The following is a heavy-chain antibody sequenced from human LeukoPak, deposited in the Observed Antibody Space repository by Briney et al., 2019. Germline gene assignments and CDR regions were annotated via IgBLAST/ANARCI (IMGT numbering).Heavy chain of an antibody. Sequence: GGSLRLSCAASGLTFTNYWMNWVRQAPGKGLEWVSVIYSDGSTYYADSVKGRFTISRDKSKNTLYLQLNSLRAEDTAVYFCARQSGGPYNWFDPWGQGTLVTVSS. J-gene: IGHJ5*02. D-gene: IGHD2-15*01. CDR1: GLTFTNYW. V-gene: IGHV3-66*04. CDR3: ARQSGGPYNWFDP. CDR2: IYSDGST.